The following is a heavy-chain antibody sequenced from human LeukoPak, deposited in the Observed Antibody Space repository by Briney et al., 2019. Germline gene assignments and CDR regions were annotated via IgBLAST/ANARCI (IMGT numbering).Heavy chain of an antibody. V-gene: IGHV4-59*01. J-gene: IGHJ4*02. CDR1: GGSISSLY. CDR2: IYYTGST. Sequence: SETLSLTCSVSGGSISSLYWSWIRQPPGKGLEWIGYIYYTGSTNYNPSLKSRVTMFVDMSKNQFSLRLSSVTAADTAVYYCARGDPYYYDSSGSVDYWGQGTLVTVSS. CDR3: ARGDPYYYDSSGSVDY. D-gene: IGHD3-22*01.